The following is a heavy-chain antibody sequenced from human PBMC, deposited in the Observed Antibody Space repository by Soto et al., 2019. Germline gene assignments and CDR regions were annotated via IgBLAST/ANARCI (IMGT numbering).Heavy chain of an antibody. CDR3: AGASKLRYYGSGSYYKGLDDAFDI. Sequence: SVKVSCKASGGTFSSYTISWVRQAPGQGLEWMGRIIPILGIANYAQKFQGRVTITADKSTSTAYMELSSLRSEDTAVYYCAGASKLRYYGSGSYYKGLDDAFDIWGQGTMVTVSS. CDR2: IIPILGIA. D-gene: IGHD3-10*01. CDR1: GGTFSSYT. V-gene: IGHV1-69*02. J-gene: IGHJ3*02.